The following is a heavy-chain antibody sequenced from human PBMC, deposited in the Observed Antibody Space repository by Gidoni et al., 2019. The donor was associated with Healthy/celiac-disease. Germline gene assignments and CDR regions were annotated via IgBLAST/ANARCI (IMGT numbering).Heavy chain of an antibody. CDR3: ARDNPVRYCSSTSCYPFDY. V-gene: IGHV3-74*01. D-gene: IGHD2-2*01. Sequence: EVQLVESGGGLVQPGGSLILSCSASGFTFSSHWMHWVRQAPGKGLVWVSRINSDGSSTSYADSVKGRFTISRDNAKNTLYLQMNSLRAEDTAVYYCARDNPVRYCSSTSCYPFDYWGQGTLVTVSS. CDR2: INSDGSST. CDR1: GFTFSSHW. J-gene: IGHJ4*02.